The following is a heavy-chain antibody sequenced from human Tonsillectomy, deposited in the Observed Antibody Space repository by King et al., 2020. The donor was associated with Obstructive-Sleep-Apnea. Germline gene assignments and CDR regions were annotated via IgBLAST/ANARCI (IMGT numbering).Heavy chain of an antibody. CDR1: GFTFSNYD. D-gene: IGHD6-13*01. J-gene: IGHJ2*01. CDR3: ARGRDIAAAGRYFDL. Sequence: VQLVESGGDLVQPGGSLRLSCAASGFTFSNYDMHWVRQPTGKGLEWVSAIGTAGDPYYPGSVKGRFTISRENAKNSFYLQMNSLRAGDTAVYYCARGRDIAAAGRYFDLWGRGTLVTVSS. V-gene: IGHV3-13*05. CDR2: IGTAGDP.